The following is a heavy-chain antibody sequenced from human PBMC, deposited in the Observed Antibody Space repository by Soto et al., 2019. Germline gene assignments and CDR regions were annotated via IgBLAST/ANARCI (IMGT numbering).Heavy chain of an antibody. CDR1: GFSFTTYW. Sequence: GESLKISCKGSGFSFTTYWIAWVRQMPGKGLEWMGIIYPGDSKTTYNPSLKRRFSISVDTSKNQFSLQLSSVTVADTAVYYCARDFKRYSSPPGPLEYWGLGTLVTVSS. D-gene: IGHD6-13*01. V-gene: IGHV5-51*01. CDR3: ARDFKRYSSPPGPLEY. J-gene: IGHJ4*02. CDR2: IYPGDSKT.